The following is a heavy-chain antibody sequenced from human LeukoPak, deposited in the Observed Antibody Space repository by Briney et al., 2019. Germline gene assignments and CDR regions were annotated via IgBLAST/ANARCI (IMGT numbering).Heavy chain of an antibody. D-gene: IGHD3-16*01. Sequence: GGSLRLSCAASGFTFSGHWMSWVRQAPGKGLEWVANIKSDGSEKYHVDSVKGRFTISRDNAKNSLYLQMNSLRPEDTAVYYCARISRYGLDYWGQGTLVTVSS. V-gene: IGHV3-7*04. CDR2: IKSDGSEK. J-gene: IGHJ4*02. CDR1: GFTFSGHW. CDR3: ARISRYGLDY.